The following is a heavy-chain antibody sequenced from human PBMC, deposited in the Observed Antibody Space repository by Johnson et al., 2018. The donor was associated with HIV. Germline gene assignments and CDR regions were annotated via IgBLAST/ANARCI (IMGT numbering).Heavy chain of an antibody. D-gene: IGHD6-13*01. CDR2: IKQDGSEK. Sequence: VQLVESGGGLVQPGGSLRLSCAASEFTFSRYDMHWVRQAPGKGLEWVANIKQDGSEKYYVDSVKGRFTISRANAKNSLYLQMNSLRAEDTAVYYCATSKWGPYSSSWGEAFDIWGQGTMVTVSS. J-gene: IGHJ3*02. CDR1: EFTFSRYD. V-gene: IGHV3-7*05. CDR3: ATSKWGPYSSSWGEAFDI.